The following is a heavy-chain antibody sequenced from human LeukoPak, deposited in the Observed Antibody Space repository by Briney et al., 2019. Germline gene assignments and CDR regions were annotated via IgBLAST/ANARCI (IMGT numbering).Heavy chain of an antibody. D-gene: IGHD4-11*01. CDR1: GFTFSSYS. Sequence: GALRLSCAASGFTFSSYSMNWVRQAPGKGQECVSSISSSSSYIYYADSVKGRFTISRDNAKNSLYLQMNSLRAEDTAVYYCARDSYSTNYYYGMDVWGQGTTVTVSS. CDR3: ARDSYSTNYYYGMDV. CDR2: ISSSSSYI. V-gene: IGHV3-21*01. J-gene: IGHJ6*02.